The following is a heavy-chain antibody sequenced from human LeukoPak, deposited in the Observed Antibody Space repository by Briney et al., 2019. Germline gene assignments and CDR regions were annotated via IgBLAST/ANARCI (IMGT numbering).Heavy chain of an antibody. CDR1: GFTFSSYG. D-gene: IGHD6-6*01. J-gene: IGHJ4*02. CDR3: AKAPSLAALGTIFDY. CDR2: ISYDGSNK. V-gene: IGHV3-30*18. Sequence: GGPLRLSCAASGFTFSSYGMHWVRQAPGKGLEWVAVISYDGSNKYYADSVKGRFTISRDNSKNTLYLQMNSLRAEDTAVYYCAKAPSLAALGTIFDYWGQGTLVTVSS.